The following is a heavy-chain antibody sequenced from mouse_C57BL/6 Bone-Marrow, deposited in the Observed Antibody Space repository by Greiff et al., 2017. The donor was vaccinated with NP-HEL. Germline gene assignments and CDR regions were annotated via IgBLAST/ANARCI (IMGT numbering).Heavy chain of an antibody. CDR2: INPNNGGT. J-gene: IGHJ2*01. Sequence: EVQLHQSGPELVKPGASVKISCKASGYTFTDYYMNWVKQSHGKSLEWIGDINPNNGGTSYNQKFKGKATLTVDKSSSTAYMELRSLTSEDSAVYYCARGIYYGSPLNFDYWGQGTTLTVSS. CDR3: ARGIYYGSPLNFDY. V-gene: IGHV1-26*01. CDR1: GYTFTDYY. D-gene: IGHD1-1*01.